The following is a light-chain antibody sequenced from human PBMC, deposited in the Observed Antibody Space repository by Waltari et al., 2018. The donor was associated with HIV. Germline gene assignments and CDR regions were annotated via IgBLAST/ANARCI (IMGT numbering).Light chain of an antibody. V-gene: IGLV2-23*02. CDR2: EVT. J-gene: IGLJ2*01. CDR1: HSNVGSYYL. CDR3: CSYTGTNPFLL. Sequence: QSALTQPASVSGSPGQSIPISCPGTHSNVGSYYLVSWSHQHPGIAPKVIVYEVTQRPSGVSSRFSGSKSGNTASLTISGLQAEDEANYYCCSYTGTNPFLLFGGGTKLTVL.